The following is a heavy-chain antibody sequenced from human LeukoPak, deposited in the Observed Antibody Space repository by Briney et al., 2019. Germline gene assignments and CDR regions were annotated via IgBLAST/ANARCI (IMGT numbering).Heavy chain of an antibody. CDR2: ISGSSDDL. CDR1: GFTFSTHR. CDR3: ARDSGWHGYYMDV. J-gene: IGHJ6*04. D-gene: IGHD1-26*01. Sequence: PGGSLRLSCAASGFTFSTHRMNWVRQAPGKGLEWVADISGSSDDLHYADSVTGRFTISRDNAKDSVYLQMNSLRVEDTAVYYCARDSGWHGYYMDVWGKGTTVTVSS. V-gene: IGHV3-48*01.